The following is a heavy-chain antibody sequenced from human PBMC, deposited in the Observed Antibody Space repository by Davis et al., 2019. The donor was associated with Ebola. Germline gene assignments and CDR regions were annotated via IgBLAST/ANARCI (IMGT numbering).Heavy chain of an antibody. D-gene: IGHD6-19*01. CDR1: GFTFSSYA. Sequence: GESLKISCAASGFTFSSYAMSWVRQAPGKGLEWVSVISGSGGSTYYADSVKGRFTISRDNAKNSLYLQMNSPRVEDTAVYFCARASGWRYLDSWGRGTLVTVSS. CDR3: ARASGWRYLDS. CDR2: ISGSGGST. J-gene: IGHJ4*02. V-gene: IGHV3-23*01.